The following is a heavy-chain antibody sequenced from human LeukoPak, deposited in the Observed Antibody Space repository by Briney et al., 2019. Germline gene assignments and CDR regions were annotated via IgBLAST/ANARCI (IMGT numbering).Heavy chain of an antibody. J-gene: IGHJ4*02. D-gene: IGHD2-21*01. Sequence: PGGSLRLSCTASGFTFSSYSMSWVRQAPGKGLEWVSGISGSGGSTYYADSVKGRFTISRDNSKNTLYLQMNSLRAEDTAVYYWATNLTHMACFDYWGQGTLVTVPS. CDR3: ATNLTHMACFDY. CDR2: ISGSGGST. V-gene: IGHV3-23*01. CDR1: GFTFSSYS.